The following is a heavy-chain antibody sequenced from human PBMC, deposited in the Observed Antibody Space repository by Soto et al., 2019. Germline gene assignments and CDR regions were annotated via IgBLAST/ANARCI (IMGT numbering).Heavy chain of an antibody. Sequence: PSETLSLTCTVSGGSINTFYWSWFRQPAGKGLEWIGRIFSSGSTSFNPSLESRVAMSVDTSKNHFSLNLSSVTAADMAVYYCAREGSYSAYNFAHGIQLCSFDFWGQGALVTVSS. CDR2: IFSSGST. CDR1: GGSINTFY. V-gene: IGHV4-4*07. CDR3: AREGSYSAYNFAHGIQLCSFDF. D-gene: IGHD5-12*01. J-gene: IGHJ4*02.